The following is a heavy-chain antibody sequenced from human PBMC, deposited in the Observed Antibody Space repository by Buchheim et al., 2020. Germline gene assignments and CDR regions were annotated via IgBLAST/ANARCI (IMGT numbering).Heavy chain of an antibody. Sequence: QVQLVESGGGVVQPGRSLRLSCAASGFTFSSYGMHWVRQAPGKGLEWVAVISYDGSNKYYADSVKGRFTISRDNSKNTLYLQMNSLRAEDTAVYYCAKNGYSGYSYGLRYWGQGTL. D-gene: IGHD5-18*01. CDR2: ISYDGSNK. J-gene: IGHJ4*02. V-gene: IGHV3-30*18. CDR3: AKNGYSGYSYGLRY. CDR1: GFTFSSYG.